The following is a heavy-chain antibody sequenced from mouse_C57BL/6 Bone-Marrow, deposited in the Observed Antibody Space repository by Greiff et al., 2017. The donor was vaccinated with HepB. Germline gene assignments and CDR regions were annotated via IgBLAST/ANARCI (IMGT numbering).Heavy chain of an antibody. J-gene: IGHJ2*01. CDR1: GFTFSSYG. CDR2: ISSGGSYT. V-gene: IGHV5-6*01. Sequence: EVKLVESGGDLVKPGGSLKLSCAASGFTFSSYGMSWVRQTPDKRLEWVATISSGGSYTYYPDSVKGRFTISRDNAKNTLYLQMSSLKSEDTAMYYCASYDGYPYYFDYWGQGTTLTVSS. D-gene: IGHD2-3*01. CDR3: ASYDGYPYYFDY.